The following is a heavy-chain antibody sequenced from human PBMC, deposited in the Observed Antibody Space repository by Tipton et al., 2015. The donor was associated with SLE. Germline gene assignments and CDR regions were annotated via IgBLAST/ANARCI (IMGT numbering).Heavy chain of an antibody. J-gene: IGHJ5*02. Sequence: TLSLTCTVSGGSISSHFWTWIRQPPGKGLEWIGDIYFAGSSKYNPSLRGRVTISVDTSKTQFSLRLSSVTAADTAVYYCARDKNLNWFDPWGQGTLITVSS. CDR3: ARDKNLNWFDP. V-gene: IGHV4-59*11. CDR2: IYFAGSS. CDR1: GGSISSHF.